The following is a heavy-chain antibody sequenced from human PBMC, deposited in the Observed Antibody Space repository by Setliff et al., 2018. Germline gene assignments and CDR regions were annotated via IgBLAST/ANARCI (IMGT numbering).Heavy chain of an antibody. CDR1: GYTFTDFG. J-gene: IGHJ4*02. D-gene: IGHD3-10*01. V-gene: IGHV1-18*01. CDR2: ISPHNGNT. CDR3: SRLVRFCTRIVCQRLSGDDY. Sequence: GASVKVSCKASGYTFTDFGVSWVHQAPGQGLEWVGWISPHNGNTYYAPKFQGTVLMTADTSTTTAYLELRSPRSDDTAVYYCSRLVRFCTRIVCQRLSGDDYWGQGTLVTVSS.